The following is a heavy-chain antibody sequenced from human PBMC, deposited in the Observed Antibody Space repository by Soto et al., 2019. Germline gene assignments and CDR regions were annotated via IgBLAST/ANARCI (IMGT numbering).Heavy chain of an antibody. CDR3: ARTYYDFWSGYGYYYYYYMDV. V-gene: IGHV1-8*01. CDR1: GYTFTSYD. D-gene: IGHD3-3*01. Sequence: ASVKVSCKASGYTFTSYDINWVRQATGQGLEWIGWMNPNSGNTGYAQKFQGRVTMTRNTSISTAYMELSSLRSEDTAVYYCARTYYDFWSGYGYYYYYYMDVWGKGTTVTVSS. CDR2: MNPNSGNT. J-gene: IGHJ6*03.